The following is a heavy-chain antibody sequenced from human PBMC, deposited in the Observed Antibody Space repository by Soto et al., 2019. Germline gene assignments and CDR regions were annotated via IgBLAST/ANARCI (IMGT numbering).Heavy chain of an antibody. CDR1: GFGFTFSNYY. CDR3: AGTYGAAAS. J-gene: IGHJ5*02. CDR2: INSSGHMT. V-gene: IGHV3-11*04. Sequence: VQLVESGGGLVRPGGSLSLSCAASGFGFTFSNYYMNWIRQSPGKGLEWVASINSSGHMTFYSPSVNGRFTISRDNWMNSLYLQMNSLTVEDTGVYFCAGTYGAAASWCPGTLVTVSS. D-gene: IGHD2-8*01.